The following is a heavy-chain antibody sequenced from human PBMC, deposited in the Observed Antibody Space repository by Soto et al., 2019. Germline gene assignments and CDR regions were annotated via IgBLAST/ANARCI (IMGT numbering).Heavy chain of an antibody. CDR1: GGSINSYY. CDR2: IYYSGTH. CDR3: ARVQMATLYFDH. V-gene: IGHV4-59*01. J-gene: IGHJ4*02. Sequence: PSETLSLTCNVSGGSINSYYWSWVRQPPGKGLEWIGYIYYSGTHNYNPSLESRLTISVDTSKNQFSLSLSSVTAADTAVYYCARVQMATLYFDHWGQGTLVTVSS. D-gene: IGHD5-12*01.